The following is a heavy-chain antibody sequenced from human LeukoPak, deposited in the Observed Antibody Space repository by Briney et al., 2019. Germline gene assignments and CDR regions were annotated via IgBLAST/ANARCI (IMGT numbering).Heavy chain of an antibody. V-gene: IGHV3-23*01. CDR1: GFTFDSYV. J-gene: IGHJ4*02. CDR3: ARVSIFGVLPDY. D-gene: IGHD3-3*01. CDR2: VNGSGGT. Sequence: GGSLRLSCAASGFTFDSYVMNWVRQAPGRGLEWVSAVNGSGGTYYADSVKGRFTISRDSSKNTLYLQMNSLRAEDAAVYYCARVSIFGVLPDYWGQGTLVTVSS.